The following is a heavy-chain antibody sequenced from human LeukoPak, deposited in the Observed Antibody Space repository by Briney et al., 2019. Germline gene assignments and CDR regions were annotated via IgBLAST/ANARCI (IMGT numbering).Heavy chain of an antibody. CDR2: ISAYNGNT. D-gene: IGHD6-13*01. CDR1: GYTFTSYG. CDR3: ASHSGAIAAADYYYYYMDV. Sequence: ASVKVSCKASGYTFTSYGISWVRQAPGQGLEWMGWISAYNGNTNYAQKLQGRVTMTTDTSTSTAYMELRSLRSDDTAVYYCASHSGAIAAADYYYYYMDVWGKGTTVTVSS. J-gene: IGHJ6*03. V-gene: IGHV1-18*01.